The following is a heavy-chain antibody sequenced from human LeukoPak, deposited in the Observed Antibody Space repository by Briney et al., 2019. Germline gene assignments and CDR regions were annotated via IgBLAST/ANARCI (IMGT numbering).Heavy chain of an antibody. J-gene: IGHJ4*02. D-gene: IGHD3-9*01. Sequence: ASVKVSCKVSGYTLTELSMHWVRQAPGKGLEWMGGFDPEDGETIYAQKFQGRVTMTEDTSTDTAYMELSSLRSEDTAAYYCATEVDILTGYFLNFDYWGQGTLVTVSS. CDR3: ATEVDILTGYFLNFDY. CDR2: FDPEDGET. CDR1: GYTLTELS. V-gene: IGHV1-24*01.